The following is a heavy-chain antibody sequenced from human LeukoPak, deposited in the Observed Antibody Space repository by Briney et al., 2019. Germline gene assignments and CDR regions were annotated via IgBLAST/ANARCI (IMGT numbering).Heavy chain of an antibody. J-gene: IGHJ4*02. CDR1: GGTFSSYA. CDR2: IIPIFGTA. D-gene: IGHD3-9*01. Sequence: ASVNVSCEASGGTFSSYAISWVRQAPGQGLEWMGGIIPIFGTANYAQKFQGRVTITADESTSTAYMELSSLRSEDTAVYYCARDHYDILTGGWCQGTLVTVSS. V-gene: IGHV1-69*13. CDR3: ARDHYDILTGG.